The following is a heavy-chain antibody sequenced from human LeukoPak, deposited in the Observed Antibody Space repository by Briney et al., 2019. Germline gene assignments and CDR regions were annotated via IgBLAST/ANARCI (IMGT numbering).Heavy chain of an antibody. CDR3: ASSYSSKNWYFDL. J-gene: IGHJ2*01. CDR1: GGSISSYY. Sequence: SETLSLTCTVSGGSISSYYWSWIWQPPGKGLEWIGYIYYSGSTNYNPSLKSRVTISVDTSKNQFSLKLSSVTAADTAVYYCASSYSSKNWYFDLWGRGTLVTVSS. CDR2: IYYSGST. V-gene: IGHV4-59*01. D-gene: IGHD6-13*01.